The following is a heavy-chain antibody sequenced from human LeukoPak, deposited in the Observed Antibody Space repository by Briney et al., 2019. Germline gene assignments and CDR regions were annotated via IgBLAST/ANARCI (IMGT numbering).Heavy chain of an antibody. CDR3: AKSGSPSTPFDY. D-gene: IGHD1-26*01. Sequence: SETLSLTCTVSGGSISSYYWSWIRQPAGKGLEWIGRIYTSGSTNYNPSLKSRVTMSVDTSKNQFSLKLSSVTAADTAVYYCAKSGSPSTPFDYWGQGTPVTVSS. J-gene: IGHJ4*02. CDR2: IYTSGST. V-gene: IGHV4-4*07. CDR1: GGSISSYY.